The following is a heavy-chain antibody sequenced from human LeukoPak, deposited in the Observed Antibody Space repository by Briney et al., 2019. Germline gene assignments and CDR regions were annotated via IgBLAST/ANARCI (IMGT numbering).Heavy chain of an antibody. D-gene: IGHD5-24*01. J-gene: IGHJ4*02. CDR2: IYISGST. CDR1: GASISSYY. CDR3: ARDRRDGAYFDY. V-gene: IGHV4-4*07. Sequence: SETLSLTCTVSGASISSYYWSWIRQSAGKRLEWIGRIYISGSTDYNPSLKSRVTMSVDTSKNQLSLKLNSLTAADTAVYYCARDRRDGAYFDYWGQGTLVTVSS.